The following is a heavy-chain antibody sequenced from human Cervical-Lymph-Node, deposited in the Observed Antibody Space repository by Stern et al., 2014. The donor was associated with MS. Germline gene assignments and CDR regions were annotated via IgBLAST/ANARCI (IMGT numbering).Heavy chain of an antibody. CDR3: NTETIYDSSAYYHFDF. V-gene: IGHV3-15*01. D-gene: IGHD3-22*01. Sequence: VQLVESGGGLVKPGGSLRVSCAASGFTFSNAWMSWVRQAPGKGLEWVGRIKSKTDGGTTDYAAPVKGRFTISRDDSKSTMYLQMNSLKTEDTAIYYCNTETIYDSSAYYHFDFWGQGTLVTVSS. CDR2: IKSKTDGGTT. J-gene: IGHJ4*02. CDR1: GFTFSNAW.